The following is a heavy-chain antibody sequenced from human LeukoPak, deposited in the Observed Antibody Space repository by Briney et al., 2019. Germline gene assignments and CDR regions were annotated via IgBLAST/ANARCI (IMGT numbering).Heavy chain of an antibody. CDR1: GFSFSRYW. J-gene: IGHJ4*02. Sequence: GGSLRLSCAASGFSFSRYWMHWVRQAPGKGLVWVSLINIDGSRTTYADSVKGRFTISRDNAKNTLYLQMNSLRAEDTAVYYCARESGYTYGAWGQGTLVTVSS. V-gene: IGHV3-74*01. CDR2: INIDGSRT. D-gene: IGHD6-13*01. CDR3: ARESGYTYGA.